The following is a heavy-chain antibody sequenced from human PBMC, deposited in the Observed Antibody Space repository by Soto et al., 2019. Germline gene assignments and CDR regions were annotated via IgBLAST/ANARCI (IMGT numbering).Heavy chain of an antibody. D-gene: IGHD6-13*01. Sequence: QVQLQESGPGLVKPSGTLSLSCGVSGGSVLSTNWWTWVRQPPGKGLEWIGGIYHSGSTNYNPSLKGRVTISLDKSKNQFSLHLSTMTAAETAVYYCARLYSTRYNSDGLDVWGQGTTVTVS. CDR3: ARLYSTRYNSDGLDV. CDR2: IYHSGST. J-gene: IGHJ6*02. V-gene: IGHV4-4*02. CDR1: GGSVLSTNW.